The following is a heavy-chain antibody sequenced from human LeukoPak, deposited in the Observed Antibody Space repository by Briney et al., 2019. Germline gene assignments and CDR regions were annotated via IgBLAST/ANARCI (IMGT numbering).Heavy chain of an antibody. D-gene: IGHD3-22*01. CDR1: GFTFSAYW. CDR3: ARAKTYDSSGYYLNY. CDR2: IKQDGSDK. J-gene: IGHJ4*02. Sequence: GGSLRLSCAASGFTFSAYWLSWVRQAPGKGLGWVANIKQDGSDKYYVDSVKGRFTISRDNAKNSLYLQMNSLRAEDTAVYYCARAKTYDSSGYYLNYWGQGTLVTVSS. V-gene: IGHV3-7*05.